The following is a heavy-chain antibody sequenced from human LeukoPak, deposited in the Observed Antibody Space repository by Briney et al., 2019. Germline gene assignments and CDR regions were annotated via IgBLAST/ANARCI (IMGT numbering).Heavy chain of an antibody. CDR1: GGSISSGGYY. CDR2: IYHSGST. V-gene: IGHV4-30-2*01. J-gene: IGHJ3*02. CDR3: ARVNYDILTGQAPDAFDI. Sequence: SQTLSLTCTVSGGSISSGGYYWSWIRQPPGKGLEWIGYIYHSGSTYYNPSLKSRVTISVDRSKNQFSLKLSSVTAPDTAVYYCARVNYDILTGQAPDAFDIWGQGTMVTVSS. D-gene: IGHD3-9*01.